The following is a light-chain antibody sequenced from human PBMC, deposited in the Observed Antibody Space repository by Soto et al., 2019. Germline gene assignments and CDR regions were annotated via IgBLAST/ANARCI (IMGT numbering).Light chain of an antibody. J-gene: IGLJ1*01. CDR1: NSDVGIYGF. V-gene: IGLV2-14*01. Sequence: QSALTQPASVSGTPGQSITISCTGSNSDVGIYGFVSWYQHHPGRAPKLIVSEVSHRPSGVSNRFSGSKSGNTASLTISGLQSEDEADYYCISYTSDDVRYVFGTGTKLTVL. CDR3: ISYTSDDVRYV. CDR2: EVS.